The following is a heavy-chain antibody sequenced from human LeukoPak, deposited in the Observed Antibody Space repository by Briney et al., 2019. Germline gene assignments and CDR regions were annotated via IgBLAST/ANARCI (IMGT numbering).Heavy chain of an antibody. CDR3: ARDSRYGSGSNVDY. CDR1: GFTFSSYW. J-gene: IGHJ4*02. D-gene: IGHD3-10*01. Sequence: GGSLRLSCAASGFTFSSYWMSWVRQAPGKGLEWVANIKQDGSEKYYVDSGKGRFTISRDNAKNSLYLQMNSLRAEDTAVYYCARDSRYGSGSNVDYWGQGTLVTVSS. V-gene: IGHV3-7*01. CDR2: IKQDGSEK.